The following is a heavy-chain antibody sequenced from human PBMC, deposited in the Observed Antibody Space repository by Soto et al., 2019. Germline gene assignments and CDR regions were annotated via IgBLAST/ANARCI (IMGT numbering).Heavy chain of an antibody. Sequence: GASVKVSCKASGFTYTSYGISWVRQAPGQGLEWMXXISAYNXNTYYAQKLHGRVTMTTDTAKSTAYIELRSLRPDDTAVYYCTRDMPQQLAQSEIDYWAQGSLVPVSP. D-gene: IGHD6-13*01. CDR1: GFTYTSYG. CDR3: TRDMPQQLAQSEIDY. J-gene: IGHJ4*02. CDR2: ISAYNXNT. V-gene: IGHV1-18*01.